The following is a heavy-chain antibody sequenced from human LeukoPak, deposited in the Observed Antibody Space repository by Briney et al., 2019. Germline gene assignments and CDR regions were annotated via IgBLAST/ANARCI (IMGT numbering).Heavy chain of an antibody. D-gene: IGHD6-19*01. CDR2: INESGKT. CDR1: NGSFTGYY. J-gene: IGHJ4*02. CDR3: ARVGWRVLDY. V-gene: IGHV4-34*01. Sequence: PSGTLSLTCAVSNGSFTGYYWNWIRQSPGKGLEWIGEINESGKTNYNESLKSRVSISLDRPRNHFSLRLSAVTSADTAVYFCARVGWRVLDYWGQGILVSVSS.